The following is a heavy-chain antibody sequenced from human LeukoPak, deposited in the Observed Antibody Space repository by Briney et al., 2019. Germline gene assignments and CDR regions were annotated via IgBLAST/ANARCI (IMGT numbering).Heavy chain of an antibody. CDR3: ARSRGLYYDSSGYYRETYYFDY. Sequence: GGSLRLSCAASGFTFSSYSMNWVRQAPGKGLEWVSYISSSCSTIYYADSVKGPFTISRDNAKNSLYLQMNSLRAEDTAAYYCARSRGLYYDSSGYYRETYYFDYWGQGTLVTVSS. CDR2: ISSSCSTI. D-gene: IGHD3-22*01. CDR1: GFTFSSYS. J-gene: IGHJ4*02. V-gene: IGHV3-48*01.